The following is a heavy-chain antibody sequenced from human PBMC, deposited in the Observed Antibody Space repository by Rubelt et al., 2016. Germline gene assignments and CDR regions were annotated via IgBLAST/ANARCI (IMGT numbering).Heavy chain of an antibody. V-gene: IGHV4-39*01. CDR2: IYYSGST. Sequence: QLQLQESGPGLVKPSETLSLTCTVSGGSISSSSYYWGWIRQPPGKGLEWIGSIYYSGSTYYNPSLKSRVTISVDTSQNQFSLKLSSVTAADTAVYNCARRGAIFGVVIYFDYWGQGTLVTVSS. D-gene: IGHD3-3*01. J-gene: IGHJ4*02. CDR1: GGSISSSSYY. CDR3: ARRGAIFGVVIYFDY.